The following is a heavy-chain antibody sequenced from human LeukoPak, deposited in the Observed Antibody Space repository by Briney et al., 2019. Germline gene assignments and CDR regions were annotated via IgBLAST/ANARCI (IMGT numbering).Heavy chain of an antibody. V-gene: IGHV3-53*04. J-gene: IGHJ6*02. CDR2: IYSGGST. Sequence: PGGSLRLSCAASGFTVSSNYMSWVRQAPGKGLEWVSVIYSGGSTHYADSVKGRFTISRHNSKNTLYLQMNSLRAEDTAVYYCSAKVMATGVYYYYGMDVWGQGTTVTVSS. CDR3: SAKVMATGVYYYYGMDV. CDR1: GFTVSSNY. D-gene: IGHD3-16*01.